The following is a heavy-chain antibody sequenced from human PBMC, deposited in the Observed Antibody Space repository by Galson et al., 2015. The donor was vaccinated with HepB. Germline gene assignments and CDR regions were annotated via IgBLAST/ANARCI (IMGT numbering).Heavy chain of an antibody. D-gene: IGHD3-22*01. J-gene: IGHJ6*02. V-gene: IGHV1-46*01. CDR2: INPSGGST. Sequence: SVKVSCKASGYTFTSYYMHWVRQAPGQGLEWMGIINPSGGSTSYAQKFQGRVTMTRDTSTSTVYMELSSLRSEDTAVYYCARDPVVMRGYYYYGMDVWGQGTTVTVSS. CDR3: ARDPVVMRGYYYYGMDV. CDR1: GYTFTSYY.